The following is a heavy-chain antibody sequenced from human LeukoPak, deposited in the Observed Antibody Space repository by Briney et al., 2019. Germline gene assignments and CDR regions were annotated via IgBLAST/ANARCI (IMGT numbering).Heavy chain of an antibody. CDR2: IYTSGST. V-gene: IGHV4-4*07. CDR3: ARRFHYYDNSGYSTYYFDY. J-gene: IGHJ4*02. D-gene: IGHD3-22*01. CDR1: GGSISSYY. Sequence: SETLSLTCTVSGGSISSYYWSRIRQPAGKGLEWIGRIYTSGSTNYNPSLKSRVTMSVDTSKNQFSLKLSSVTAADTAVYFCARRFHYYDNSGYSTYYFDYWGQGTLVTVSS.